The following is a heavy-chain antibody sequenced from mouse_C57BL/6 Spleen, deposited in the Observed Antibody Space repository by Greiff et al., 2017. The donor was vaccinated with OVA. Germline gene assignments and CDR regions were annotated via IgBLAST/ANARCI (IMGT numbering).Heavy chain of an antibody. V-gene: IGHV1-64*01. D-gene: IGHD2-1*01. CDR1: GYTFTSYW. J-gene: IGHJ1*03. Sequence: QVQLQQSGAELVKPGASVKLSCKASGYTFTSYWMHWVKQRPGQGLEWIGMIHPNSGSTNYNEKFKSKATLTVDKSSSTAYMQLSSLTSEDSAVYYCARSLPWYFDVWGTGTTVTVSS. CDR2: IHPNSGST. CDR3: ARSLPWYFDV.